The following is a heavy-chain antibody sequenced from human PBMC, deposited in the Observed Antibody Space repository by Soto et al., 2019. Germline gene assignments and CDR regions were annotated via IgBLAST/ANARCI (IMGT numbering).Heavy chain of an antibody. D-gene: IGHD2-2*01. Sequence: SETLSLTCTVSGGSISSYYWSWIRQPPGKGLEWIGYIYYSGSTNYNPSLKSRVTISVDTSKNQFSLKLSSVTAADTAVYYCARHRGEACCSSTSCYASELDVWGKGTTVTVSS. CDR3: ARHRGEACCSSTSCYASELDV. J-gene: IGHJ6*04. CDR2: IYYSGST. CDR1: GGSISSYY. V-gene: IGHV4-59*08.